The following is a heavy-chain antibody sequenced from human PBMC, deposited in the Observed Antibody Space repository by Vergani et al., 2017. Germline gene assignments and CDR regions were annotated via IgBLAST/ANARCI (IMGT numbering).Heavy chain of an antibody. Sequence: QVQLVQSGAEVKKPGSSVKVSCKASGGTFSSYAISWVRQAPGQGLEWMGGIIPIFGTAHYAQKFQGRVTITTDESTSTAYMELSSLRSEDTAVYYCARDRGYCSSTSCYIHYYYYMDVWGKGTTVTVSS. J-gene: IGHJ6*03. CDR3: ARDRGYCSSTSCYIHYYYYMDV. CDR2: IIPIFGTA. D-gene: IGHD2-2*02. CDR1: GGTFSSYA. V-gene: IGHV1-69*01.